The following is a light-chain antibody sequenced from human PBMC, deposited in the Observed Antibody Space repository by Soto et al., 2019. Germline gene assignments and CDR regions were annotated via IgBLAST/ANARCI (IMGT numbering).Light chain of an antibody. Sequence: IQLTQSPSSLSASVGDRVTITCRASQGLSSYLAWYQQKPGKAPKLLIYAASTLQSGVPSRFSGSESGTDFTLTISSLQPEDFATYYCQQYNSYWTFGQGTKVEIK. V-gene: IGKV1-9*01. CDR1: QGLSSY. CDR2: AAS. J-gene: IGKJ1*01. CDR3: QQYNSYWT.